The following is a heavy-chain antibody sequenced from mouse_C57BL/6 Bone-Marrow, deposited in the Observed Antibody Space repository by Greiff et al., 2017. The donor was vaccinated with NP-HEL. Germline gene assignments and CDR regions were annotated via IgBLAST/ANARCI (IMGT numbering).Heavy chain of an antibody. CDR3: ARLYYGSRTWFAY. D-gene: IGHD1-1*01. CDR1: GFSLSTFGMG. Sequence: QVTLKECGPGILQPSQTLSLTCSFSGFSLSTFGMGVGWIRQPSGKGLEWLAHIWWDDDKYYNPALKSRLTISKDTSKNQVFLKIANVDTADTATYYCARLYYGSRTWFAYWGQGTLVTVSA. CDR2: IWWDDDK. V-gene: IGHV8-8*01. J-gene: IGHJ3*01.